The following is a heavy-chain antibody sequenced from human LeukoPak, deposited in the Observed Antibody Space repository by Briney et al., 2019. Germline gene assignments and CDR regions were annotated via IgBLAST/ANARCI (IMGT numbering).Heavy chain of an antibody. CDR3: ARPYYGSGSYLTLDAFDI. CDR1: GGIFSSYA. Sequence: ASVKVSCKGSGGIFSSYAIGWVRPAPGQGLEWMGGIISIFGTATYAQKFQGKVTITADESTSTAYMELSSLRSEDTAVYYCARPYYGSGSYLTLDAFDIWGQGTMVTVSS. V-gene: IGHV1-69*01. D-gene: IGHD3-10*01. J-gene: IGHJ3*02. CDR2: IISIFGTA.